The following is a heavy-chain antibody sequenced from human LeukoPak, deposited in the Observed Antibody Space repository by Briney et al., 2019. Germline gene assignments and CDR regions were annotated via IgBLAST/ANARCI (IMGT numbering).Heavy chain of an antibody. Sequence: GGSLRLSCAASGFTFSSYSMNWVRQAPGKGLEWVSSISSSSSYIYYADSVKGRFTISRDNAKNSLYLQMNSLRAEDTAVYYCARDLTTKAGVMDVWGQGTTVAVSS. CDR2: ISSSSSYI. V-gene: IGHV3-21*01. J-gene: IGHJ6*02. CDR3: ARDLTTKAGVMDV. CDR1: GFTFSSYS. D-gene: IGHD4/OR15-4a*01.